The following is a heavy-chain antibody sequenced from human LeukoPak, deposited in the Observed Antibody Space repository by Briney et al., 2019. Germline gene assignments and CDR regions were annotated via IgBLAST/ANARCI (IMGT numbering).Heavy chain of an antibody. CDR1: GGSISSYY. D-gene: IGHD6-6*01. V-gene: IGHV4-4*07. CDR3: ARGIAARRPHYYYGMDV. J-gene: IGHJ6*02. Sequence: SETLSLTCTVSGGSISSYYWSWIRQPAGKGLEWIGRIYTSGSTNYNPSLKSRVTMSVDTSKNQFSLKLSSVTAADTAVYYCARGIAARRPHYYYGMDVWGQGTTVTVSS. CDR2: IYTSGST.